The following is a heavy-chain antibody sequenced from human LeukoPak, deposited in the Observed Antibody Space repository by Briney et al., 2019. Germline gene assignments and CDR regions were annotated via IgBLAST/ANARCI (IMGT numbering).Heavy chain of an antibody. J-gene: IGHJ3*02. V-gene: IGHV3-30-3*01. CDR2: ISYDGSNK. CDR1: GFTFSSYA. Sequence: GGSLRLSCTASGFTFSSYARHWVRQAPGKGLEWVAFISYDGSNKYSADSLKGRFTISRDNSKNTLYLQMNSLRAEDTAVYYCARVLLGAFDIWGQGTMVTVSS. CDR3: ARVLLGAFDI.